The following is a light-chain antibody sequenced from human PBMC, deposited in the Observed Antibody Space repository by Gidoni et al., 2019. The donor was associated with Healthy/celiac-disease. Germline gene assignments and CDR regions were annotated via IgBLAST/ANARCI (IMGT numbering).Light chain of an antibody. CDR2: LGS. J-gene: IGKJ2*01. V-gene: IGKV2-28*01. CDR1: QSLLHSNGYNY. Sequence: DIVMIQSPLSLPVTPGEPASISCRSSQSLLHSNGYNYLDWYLQKPGQSPQLLIYLGSNRASGVPDRFSGSGSGTDFTLKISRVEAEEVGVYYCMQALQTPTFGQGTKLEIK. CDR3: MQALQTPT.